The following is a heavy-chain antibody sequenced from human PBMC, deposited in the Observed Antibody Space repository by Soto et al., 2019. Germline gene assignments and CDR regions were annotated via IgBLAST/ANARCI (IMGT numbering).Heavy chain of an antibody. V-gene: IGHV4-59*01. CDR3: ARAYYDFWSGYWSGYFDY. CDR2: IYYSGST. J-gene: IGHJ4*02. CDR1: GGSLSSYY. D-gene: IGHD3-3*01. Sequence: SETLSLTCTVSGGSLSSYYWSWIRQPPGKGLEWIGYIYYSGSTNYNPSLKSRVTISVDTSKNQFSLKLSSVTAADTAVYYCARAYYDFWSGYWSGYFDYWGQGTLVTVSS.